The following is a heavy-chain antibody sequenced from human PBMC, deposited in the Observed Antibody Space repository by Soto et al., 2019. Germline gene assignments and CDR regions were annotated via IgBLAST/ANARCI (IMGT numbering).Heavy chain of an antibody. CDR2: LNPHSGDT. Sequence: QVQLVQSGAEVKKPGASVKVSCRASGYSFTGYFLHWVRQAPGQGLEWMGWLNPHSGDTNYAQKFQGRVAMTRDTTISTAYVEMSRLISDDSAVYYCARGLDDYGDSRIWYFDLWGRGTLVTVSS. D-gene: IGHD4-17*01. CDR1: GYSFTGYF. V-gene: IGHV1-2*02. J-gene: IGHJ2*01. CDR3: ARGLDDYGDSRIWYFDL.